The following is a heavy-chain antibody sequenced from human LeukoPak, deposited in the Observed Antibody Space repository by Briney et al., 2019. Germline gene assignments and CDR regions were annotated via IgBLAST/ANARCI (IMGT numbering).Heavy chain of an antibody. Sequence: SETLSLTCAVSGGSINSHYWGWIRQPPGKGLQWIGDIYSTGKNNFNPSLKSRVTISLDTSKSHLSLNLTSVLAADTAIYYCVRRDTGWNYFDYWGQGILVTVSS. CDR1: GGSINSHY. CDR3: VRRDTGWNYFDY. J-gene: IGHJ4*02. D-gene: IGHD6-19*01. CDR2: IYSTGKN. V-gene: IGHV4-4*08.